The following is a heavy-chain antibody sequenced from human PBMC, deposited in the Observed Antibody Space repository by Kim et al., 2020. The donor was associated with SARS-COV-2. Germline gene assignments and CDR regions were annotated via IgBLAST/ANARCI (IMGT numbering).Heavy chain of an antibody. J-gene: IGHJ4*02. D-gene: IGHD5-18*01. CDR3: AKDGGGYTYGYHYFDS. Sequence: SVQGRFTISRDNSKNPLSVQINRLRAEDTAVYYCAKDGGGYTYGYHYFDSWGQGALVTVSS. V-gene: IGHV3-23*01.